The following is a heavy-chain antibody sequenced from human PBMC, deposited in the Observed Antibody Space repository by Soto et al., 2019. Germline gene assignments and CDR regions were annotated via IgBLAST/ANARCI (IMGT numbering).Heavy chain of an antibody. Sequence: QVQLQQWGAGLLKPSETLSLTCAVYGGSFSGYYWSWIRQPPGKGLEWIGEINHSGSTNYNPSLKSRVTISVDTSKNQFSLKLSSVTAADTAVYYCARVGRLEYYYGSGSYQGNWFDPWGQGTLVTVSS. J-gene: IGHJ5*02. CDR2: INHSGST. V-gene: IGHV4-34*01. D-gene: IGHD3-10*01. CDR1: GGSFSGYY. CDR3: ARVGRLEYYYGSGSYQGNWFDP.